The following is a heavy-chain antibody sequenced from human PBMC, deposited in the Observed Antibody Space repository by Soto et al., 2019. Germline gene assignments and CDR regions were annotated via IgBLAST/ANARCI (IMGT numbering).Heavy chain of an antibody. J-gene: IGHJ4*02. CDR2: ISYVGSNK. V-gene: IGHV3-30*18. CDR3: AKDRSGYDYSRWDYFDY. CDR1: GFTFSSYG. Sequence: GGSLRLSCAASGFTFSSYGMHWVRQAPGKGLEWVAVISYVGSNKYYADTVKGRFTISRDNSKNTLYLQMNSLIAEDTAVYYCAKDRSGYDYSRWDYFDYWGQGT. D-gene: IGHD5-12*01.